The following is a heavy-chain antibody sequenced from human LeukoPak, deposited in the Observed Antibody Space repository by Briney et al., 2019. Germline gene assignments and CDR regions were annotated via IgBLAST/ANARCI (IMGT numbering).Heavy chain of an antibody. CDR1: GDSIRRNSFF. D-gene: IGHD5-24*01. Sequence: SETLSLTCSVSGDSIRRNSFFWGWIRQPPGMGLEWIASISYNGVTYYNPFLSSRATVSVDTSKNQFSLRLFTVTAADTAVYYCARRNGHTWDVGNGFDPWGQGTMVTVSS. V-gene: IGHV4-39*01. CDR2: ISYNGVT. CDR3: ARRNGHTWDVGNGFDP. J-gene: IGHJ5*01.